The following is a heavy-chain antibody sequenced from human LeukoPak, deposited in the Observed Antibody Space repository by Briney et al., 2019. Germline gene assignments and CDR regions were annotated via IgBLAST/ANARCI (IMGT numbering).Heavy chain of an antibody. D-gene: IGHD3-16*01. V-gene: IGHV3-53*01. CDR3: AKDQRLGELQYTNPPFDY. Sequence: PGGSLRLSCAASGFTVSSNYMSWVRQAPGKGLEWVSVIYSGGSTYYADSVKGRFTISRDNSKNTLYLQMNSLRAEDTAVYYCAKDQRLGELQYTNPPFDYWGQGTLVTVSS. CDR1: GFTVSSNY. J-gene: IGHJ4*02. CDR2: IYSGGST.